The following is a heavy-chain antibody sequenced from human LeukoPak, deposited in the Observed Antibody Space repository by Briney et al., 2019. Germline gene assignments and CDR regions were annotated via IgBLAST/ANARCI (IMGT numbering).Heavy chain of an antibody. D-gene: IGHD3-3*01. V-gene: IGHV3-23*01. Sequence: PGGSLRLSCAASGFTFSSYAMSWVRQAPGKGLKWVSAISGSGGGTYYADSVKGRFTISRDNSKNTLYLQMNSLRAEDTAVYYCAKLRDDFWSGYYPSPEYWGQGTLVTVSS. J-gene: IGHJ4*02. CDR3: AKLRDDFWSGYYPSPEY. CDR1: GFTFSSYA. CDR2: ISGSGGGT.